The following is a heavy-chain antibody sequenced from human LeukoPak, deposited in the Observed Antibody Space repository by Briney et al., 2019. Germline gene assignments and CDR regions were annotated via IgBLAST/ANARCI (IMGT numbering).Heavy chain of an antibody. V-gene: IGHV3-23*01. Sequence: GGSLRLSCAASGFNFANHAMSWVRQTAGKGLEWVSAISGGGDITYYADSVKGRFTISRDNSKDTLFLQMHSLRPGDTAVYYCVREDTPATANYWGQGTLITISS. CDR3: VREDTPATANY. CDR1: GFNFANHA. CDR2: ISGGGDIT. J-gene: IGHJ4*02. D-gene: IGHD2-21*02.